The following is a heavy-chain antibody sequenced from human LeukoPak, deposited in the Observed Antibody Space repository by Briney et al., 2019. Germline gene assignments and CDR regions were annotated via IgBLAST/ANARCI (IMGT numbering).Heavy chain of an antibody. D-gene: IGHD3-16*02. J-gene: IGHJ4*02. V-gene: IGHV1-2*02. CDR2: SKPNSGGT. Sequence: GASVKVSCKASGDAFARYYIHWVRQAPAQGLEWMGWSKPNSGGTKYAPKFQGRVTMTRDMSTSTVYMELSSLRSEYTAVYYCARDQSVLSRALSFQEYYFDYWGQGTLVTVSS. CDR3: ARDQSVLSRALSFQEYYFDY. CDR1: GDAFARYY.